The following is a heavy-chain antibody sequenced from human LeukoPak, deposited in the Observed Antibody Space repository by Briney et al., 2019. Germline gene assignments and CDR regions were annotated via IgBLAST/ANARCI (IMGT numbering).Heavy chain of an antibody. D-gene: IGHD6-13*01. CDR3: ARVGIRLTTIAAAGPTFWYFDL. Sequence: SVKVSCKASGGTFSSYAISWVRQAPGQGLEWMGGIIPIFGTANYAQKFQGRVTITADESTSTAYMELSSLRSEDTAVYYCARVGIRLTTIAAAGPTFWYFDLWGRGTLVTVSS. V-gene: IGHV1-69*01. CDR2: IIPIFGTA. J-gene: IGHJ2*01. CDR1: GGTFSSYA.